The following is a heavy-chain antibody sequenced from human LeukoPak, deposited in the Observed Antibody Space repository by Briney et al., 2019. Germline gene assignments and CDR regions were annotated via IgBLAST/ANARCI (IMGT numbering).Heavy chain of an antibody. CDR1: GFTFSNYG. J-gene: IGHJ4*02. CDR2: ISYDGSSK. CDR3: AKELPEGYCSGGSCSSGDY. D-gene: IGHD2-15*01. Sequence: PGGSLRLSCAASGFTFSNYGMHWVRQAPGKGLEWVAVISYDGSSKYYADSVKGRFTISRDNSKNTLYLQMNSLRAEDTAVYYCAKELPEGYCSGGSCSSGDYWGQGTLVTVST. V-gene: IGHV3-30*18.